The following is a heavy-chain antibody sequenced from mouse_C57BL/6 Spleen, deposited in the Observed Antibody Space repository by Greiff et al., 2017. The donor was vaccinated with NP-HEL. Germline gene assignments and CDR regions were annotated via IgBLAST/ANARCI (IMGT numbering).Heavy chain of an antibody. J-gene: IGHJ4*01. Sequence: EVKLMESGGDLVKPGGSLKLSCAASGFTFSSYGMSWVRPTPDKRLEWVATISSGGSYTYYPDSVKGRFTISRDNAKNTLYLQMSSLKSEDTAMYYCASYDYDRGPYAMDYWGQGTSVTVSS. CDR2: ISSGGSYT. CDR1: GFTFSSYG. V-gene: IGHV5-6*01. D-gene: IGHD2-4*01. CDR3: ASYDYDRGPYAMDY.